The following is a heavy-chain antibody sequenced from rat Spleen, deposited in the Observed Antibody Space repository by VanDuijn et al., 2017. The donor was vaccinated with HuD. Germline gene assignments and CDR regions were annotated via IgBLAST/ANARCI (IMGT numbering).Heavy chain of an antibody. CDR1: GYSITNNY. V-gene: IGHV3-1*01. CDR2: ISYSGST. CDR3: ARSRYFDF. Sequence: EVQLQESGPGLVKPSQSLSLTCSVTGYSITNNYWGWIRKFPGNKMEWMGYISYSGSTSYNPSLKSRISIARETSKNQFFLQLNSVTTEDTATYYCARSRYFDFWGPGTMVTVSS. J-gene: IGHJ1*01.